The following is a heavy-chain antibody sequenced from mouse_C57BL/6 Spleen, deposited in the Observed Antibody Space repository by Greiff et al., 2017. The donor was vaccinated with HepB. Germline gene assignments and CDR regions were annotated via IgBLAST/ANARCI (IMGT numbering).Heavy chain of an antibody. V-gene: IGHV1-72*01. CDR3: AREGGGYDAWAWFAY. CDR1: FYTFTSYL. J-gene: IGHJ3*01. Sequence: LSFTSSFYTFTSYLIHLFNHMPLRVLEWIVSIDPNSGGTKYNEKFKSKATLTVDKPSSTAYMQLSSLTSEDSAVYYCAREGGGYDAWAWFAYWGQGTLVTVSA. D-gene: IGHD2-2*01. CDR2: IDPNSGGT.